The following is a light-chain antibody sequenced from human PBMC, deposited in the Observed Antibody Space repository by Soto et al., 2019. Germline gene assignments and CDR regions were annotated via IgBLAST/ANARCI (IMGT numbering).Light chain of an antibody. CDR2: AAS. V-gene: IGKV1-9*01. Sequence: DIQLTQSPSFLSASVGERVTITCRASQGISSYLAWYQQKPGKAPKLLIYAASTLQSGVPSRFSGSGFGTEFTLTISSLQPEDFATYYCQQLNSYPLTFGGGTKVEIK. J-gene: IGKJ4*01. CDR3: QQLNSYPLT. CDR1: QGISSY.